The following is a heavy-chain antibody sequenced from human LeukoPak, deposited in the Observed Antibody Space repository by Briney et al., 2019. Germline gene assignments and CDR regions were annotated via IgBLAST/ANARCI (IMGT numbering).Heavy chain of an antibody. D-gene: IGHD4-17*01. J-gene: IGHJ5*02. V-gene: IGHV4-34*01. CDR2: INHSGST. CDR3: ARGRAITVTTRRYWFDP. CDR1: GGSFSGYY. Sequence: SETLSLTCAVYGGSFSGYYWSWIRQPPGKGLEWIGEINHSGSTNYNPSLKSRVTISVDTSKNQFSLKLSSVTAADTAVYYCARGRAITVTTRRYWFDPWGQGTLVTVSS.